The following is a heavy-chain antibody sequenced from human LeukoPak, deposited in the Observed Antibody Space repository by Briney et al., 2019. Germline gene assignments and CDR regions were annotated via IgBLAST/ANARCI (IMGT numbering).Heavy chain of an antibody. CDR3: ARPYVDTAMVDY. Sequence: GESLKISFKGSGYSFTSYWIGWVRPRPGKGVEWMGIIYPGDSDTRYSPSFQGQVTISADKSISTAYLQWSSLKASDTAMYYCARPYVDTAMVDYWGQGTLVTVSS. CDR1: GYSFTSYW. D-gene: IGHD5-18*01. J-gene: IGHJ4*02. CDR2: IYPGDSDT. V-gene: IGHV5-51*01.